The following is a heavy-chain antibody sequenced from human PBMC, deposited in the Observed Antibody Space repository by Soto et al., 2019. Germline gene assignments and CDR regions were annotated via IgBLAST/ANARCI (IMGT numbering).Heavy chain of an antibody. J-gene: IGHJ3*02. V-gene: IGHV3-23*01. Sequence: EVQLLESGGGLVQPGASLRLSCAASGFTFSSYAMSWVRQAPGKGLEWVSAISGSGGSTYYADSVKGRFTISRDNSKNTLYLQMNSLRAEDTAVYYCAKDRLWFGELSNAFDIWGQGTMVTVSS. CDR1: GFTFSSYA. D-gene: IGHD3-10*01. CDR3: AKDRLWFGELSNAFDI. CDR2: ISGSGGST.